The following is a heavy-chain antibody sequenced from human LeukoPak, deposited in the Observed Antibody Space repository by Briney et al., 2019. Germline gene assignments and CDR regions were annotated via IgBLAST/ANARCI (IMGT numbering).Heavy chain of an antibody. CDR2: IRQDGGGK. Sequence: GGSLRLSCAVSGFIFTDYWMNWVRQAPGKGLEWVASIRQDGGGKSYVDSVKGRFTISRDNTKSSLYLQINSLRAEDTAVYYCARDGTAAGLYFDLWGQGTLVTVSS. D-gene: IGHD6-13*01. CDR1: GFIFTDYW. J-gene: IGHJ4*01. V-gene: IGHV3-7*01. CDR3: ARDGTAAGLYFDL.